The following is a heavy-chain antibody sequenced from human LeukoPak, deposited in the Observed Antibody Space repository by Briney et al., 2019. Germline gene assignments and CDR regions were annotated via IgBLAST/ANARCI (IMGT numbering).Heavy chain of an antibody. CDR3: AREVVVITHFDY. CDR1: GGSISSYY. V-gene: IGHV4-59*12. D-gene: IGHD3-22*01. CDR2: IYNSGST. J-gene: IGHJ4*02. Sequence: PSETLSLTCTVSGGSISSYYWSWIRQPPGKGLEWIGYIYNSGSTNYNPSLKSRLTISVDTSKNQFSLKLSSVTAADTAVYYCAREVVVITHFDYWGQGTLVTVSS.